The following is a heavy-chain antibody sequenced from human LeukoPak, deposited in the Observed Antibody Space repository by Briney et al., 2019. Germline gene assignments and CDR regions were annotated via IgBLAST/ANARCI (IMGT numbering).Heavy chain of an antibody. CDR3: VRDLGGRSGH. V-gene: IGHV3-74*01. CDR2: INEDGSTT. CDR1: GFTFSSYG. J-gene: IGHJ4*02. D-gene: IGHD1-26*01. Sequence: PGGSLRLSCAASGFTFSSYGMHWVRQAPGKGLEWVSRINEDGSTTNYADSVKGRSTIFRDNAKNTLYLQMNSLRAEDTAVYYCVRDLGGRSGHWGQGTLVTVSS.